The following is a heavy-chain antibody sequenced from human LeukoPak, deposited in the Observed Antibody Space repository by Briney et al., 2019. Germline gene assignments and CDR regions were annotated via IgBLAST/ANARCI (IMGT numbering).Heavy chain of an antibody. D-gene: IGHD3-3*01. CDR1: GFTFSSYA. CDR2: ISGSGGST. Sequence: GGSLRLSCAASGFTFSSYAISWVRQAPGKGLEWVSAISGSGGSTFYADSVKGRFTISRDNSKNTLHLQMNSLRAEDTAVYYCAKRAGYDFWSGEGTYYFDYWGQGTLLTVSS. CDR3: AKRAGYDFWSGEGTYYFDY. V-gene: IGHV3-23*01. J-gene: IGHJ4*02.